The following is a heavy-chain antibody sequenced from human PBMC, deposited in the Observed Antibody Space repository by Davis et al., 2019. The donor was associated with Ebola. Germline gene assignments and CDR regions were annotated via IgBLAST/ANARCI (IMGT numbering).Heavy chain of an antibody. D-gene: IGHD6-6*01. CDR2: IDNGGNA. V-gene: IGHV3-66*01. J-gene: IGHJ5*02. CDR3: TRESGWARGWFDA. Sequence: GESLKISCAASGFTFSSYEMNWVRQAPGKGLDWVSVIDNGGNAYYADSVKGRFTISSDGSKNTLYLQMNNLRAEDTAMYFCTRESGWARGWFDAWGQGTLVTVSS. CDR1: GFTFSSYE.